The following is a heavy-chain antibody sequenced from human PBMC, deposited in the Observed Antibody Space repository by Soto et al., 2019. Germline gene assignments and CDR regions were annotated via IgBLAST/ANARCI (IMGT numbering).Heavy chain of an antibody. J-gene: IGHJ6*02. CDR3: AKEALSTYYDFWSGSRDGMDV. Sequence: LRLSCAASGFTFSSYAMSWVRQAPGKGLEWVTAISGSGGSTYYADSVKGRFTISRDNSKNTLYLQMNSLRAEDTAVYYCAKEALSTYYDFWSGSRDGMDVWGQGTTVTVSS. CDR2: ISGSGGST. D-gene: IGHD3-3*01. CDR1: GFTFSSYA. V-gene: IGHV3-23*01.